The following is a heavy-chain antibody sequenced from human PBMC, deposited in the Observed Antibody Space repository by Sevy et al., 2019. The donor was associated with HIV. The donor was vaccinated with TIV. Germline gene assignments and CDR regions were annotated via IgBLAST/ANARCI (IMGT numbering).Heavy chain of an antibody. J-gene: IGHJ4*02. CDR3: ARAGHILPEYYDSSGYYLDY. V-gene: IGHV4-34*01. D-gene: IGHD3-22*01. Sequence: SETLSLTCAVYGGFLSGYYWSWIRQPPGKGLEWIGEINHSGSTNYNPSLKSRVTISVDTSKNQFSLKLSSVTAADTAVYYCARAGHILPEYYDSSGYYLDYWGQGTLVTVSS. CDR2: INHSGST. CDR1: GGFLSGYY.